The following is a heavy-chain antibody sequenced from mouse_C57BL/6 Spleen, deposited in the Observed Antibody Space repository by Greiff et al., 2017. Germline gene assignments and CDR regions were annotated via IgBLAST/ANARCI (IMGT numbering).Heavy chain of an antibody. D-gene: IGHD2-5*01. Sequence: VQLKESGPGLVKPSQSLSLTCSVTGYSITSGYYWNWIRQFPGNKLEWRGYISYAGSNNYNPSLKNRISITRDTSKNQFFLKLNSLTTEDTATYYCARDNYSNLDYWGQGTTLTVSS. V-gene: IGHV3-6*01. CDR1: GYSITSGYY. CDR2: ISYAGSN. CDR3: ARDNYSNLDY. J-gene: IGHJ2*01.